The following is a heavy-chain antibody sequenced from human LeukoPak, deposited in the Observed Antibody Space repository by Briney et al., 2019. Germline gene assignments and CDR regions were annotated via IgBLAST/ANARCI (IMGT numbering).Heavy chain of an antibody. CDR2: ISSSGSTI. Sequence: GGSLRLSCAASGFTFSSYEMNWVRQAPGKGLEWVSYISSSGSTIYYADSVKGRFTISRDNAKNSLYLQMNSLRAEDTAVYYCAREMYSSGGFDYWGQGTLVTVSS. V-gene: IGHV3-48*03. J-gene: IGHJ4*02. CDR3: AREMYSSGGFDY. CDR1: GFTFSSYE. D-gene: IGHD6-19*01.